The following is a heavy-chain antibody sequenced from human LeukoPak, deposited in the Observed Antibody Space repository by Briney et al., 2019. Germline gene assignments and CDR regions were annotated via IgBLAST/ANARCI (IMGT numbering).Heavy chain of an antibody. Sequence: GGSLRLSCAATGFTFSSNAMSWVRQAPGKGLEWVSAVSGGGETTYYADSVKGRFTIFRDNSKNTLYLQMNSLRAEDTAVYYCARTRRYSTSLNYYYDMDVWGQGTTVTVSS. CDR3: ARTRRYSTSLNYYYDMDV. CDR2: VSGGGETT. D-gene: IGHD6-6*01. J-gene: IGHJ6*02. CDR1: GFTFSSNA. V-gene: IGHV3-23*01.